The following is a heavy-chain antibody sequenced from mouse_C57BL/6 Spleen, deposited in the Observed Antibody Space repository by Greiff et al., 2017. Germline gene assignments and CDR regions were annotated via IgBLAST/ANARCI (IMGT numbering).Heavy chain of an antibody. Sequence: VQLQQSGPELVKPGASVKMSCKASGYTFTDYNMHWVKQSHGKSLEWIGYINPNNGGTSYNQKFKGKATLTVNKSSSTAYMELRSLTSEDAAVYYGARSGYGNPFDYWGQGTTLTVSS. V-gene: IGHV1-22*01. CDR1: GYTFTDYN. J-gene: IGHJ2*01. D-gene: IGHD2-1*01. CDR2: INPNNGGT. CDR3: ARSGYGNPFDY.